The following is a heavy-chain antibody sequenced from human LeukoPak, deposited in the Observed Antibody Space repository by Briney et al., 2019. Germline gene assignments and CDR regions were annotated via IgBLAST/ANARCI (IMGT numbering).Heavy chain of an antibody. J-gene: IGHJ5*02. CDR3: ARNYDFWSGTRGAGFDP. CDR2: IYYSGST. Sequence: PSETLSLTCTVSGGSISSYYWSWIRQPPWKGLEWIAYIYYSGSTNYNPSLKSRVTISVDTSKNQFSLKLSSVTAADTAVYYCARNYDFWSGTRGAGFDPWGQGTLVTVSS. V-gene: IGHV4-59*01. D-gene: IGHD3-3*01. CDR1: GGSISSYY.